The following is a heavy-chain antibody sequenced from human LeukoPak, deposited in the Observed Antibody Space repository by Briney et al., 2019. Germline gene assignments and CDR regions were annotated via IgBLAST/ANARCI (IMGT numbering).Heavy chain of an antibody. CDR1: GFTFSSYE. CDR3: ARNLVGATRSFDY. D-gene: IGHD1-26*01. V-gene: IGHV3-48*03. CDR2: IGYSGSTI. Sequence: GGSLRLSCAASGFTFSSYEMNWVRQAPGKGLEWVSYIGYSGSTIYYADSVKGRFTISRDNAKNSLYLQVNSLRAEDTAVYFCARNLVGATRSFDYWGQGTLVTVSS. J-gene: IGHJ4*02.